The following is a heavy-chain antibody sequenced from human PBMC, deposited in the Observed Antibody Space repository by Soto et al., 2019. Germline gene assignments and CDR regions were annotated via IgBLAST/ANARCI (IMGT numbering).Heavy chain of an antibody. J-gene: IGHJ6*02. V-gene: IGHV3-21*01. D-gene: IGHD1-7*01. CDR1: GFTFSSYS. Sequence: GGSLRLSCAASGFTFSSYSINWVRQAPGKGLEWVSSMRSSSKYIYYADSVKGRFTISRDNAKNSLYLQMNSLRAEDTAVYYCARSRELYYNGMDVWGQGTTVTVS. CDR3: ARSRELYYNGMDV. CDR2: MRSSSKYI.